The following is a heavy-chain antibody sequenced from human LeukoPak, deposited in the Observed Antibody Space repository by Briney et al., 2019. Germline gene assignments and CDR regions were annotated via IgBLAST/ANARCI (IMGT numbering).Heavy chain of an antibody. J-gene: IGHJ4*02. Sequence: ASVKVSCKASGYIFIDYYIHWVRQAPGQGLEWMGWINPNSGGTNYAQKFRGRVTMTRDTSIRTAYMELSRLRSDDTAVYYCARELIDILTGYFRGGDYWGQGTLVTVSS. D-gene: IGHD3-9*01. V-gene: IGHV1-2*02. CDR3: ARELIDILTGYFRGGDY. CDR2: INPNSGGT. CDR1: GYIFIDYY.